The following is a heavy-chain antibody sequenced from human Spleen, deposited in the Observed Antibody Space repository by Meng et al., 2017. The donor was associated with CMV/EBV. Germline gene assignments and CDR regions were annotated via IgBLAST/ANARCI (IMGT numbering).Heavy chain of an antibody. D-gene: IGHD7-27*01. CDR3: ARDNNWGPDY. CDR1: GYTFTNYF. J-gene: IGHJ4*02. Sequence: ASVKVSCKASGYTFTNYFMHWVRQAPGQGLEWMGWINPNSGVTNYAQKFQGRVTVTRDTSINTGYMELTRLTSDDTAVYYCARDNNWGPDYWGQGTLVTVSS. V-gene: IGHV1-2*02. CDR2: INPNSGVT.